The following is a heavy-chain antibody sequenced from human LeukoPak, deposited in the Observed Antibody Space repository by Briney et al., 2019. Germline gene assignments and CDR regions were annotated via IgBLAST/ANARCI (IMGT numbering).Heavy chain of an antibody. CDR1: GGSISSSSYY. Sequence: SETMSLTCTVSGGSISSSSYYWGWIRQPPGKGPDWLGSIYYSGSTYYNPSLKSRVTISVDTSKNQFSLKLSSVTAADTAVYYCARNRVEGYYYDSSGSYWGQGTLVTVSS. V-gene: IGHV4-39*01. CDR3: ARNRVEGYYYDSSGSY. CDR2: IYYSGST. D-gene: IGHD3-22*01. J-gene: IGHJ4*02.